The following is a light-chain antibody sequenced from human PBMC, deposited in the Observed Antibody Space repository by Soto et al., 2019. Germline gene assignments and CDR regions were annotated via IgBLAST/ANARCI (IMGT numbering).Light chain of an antibody. V-gene: IGKV3-11*01. Sequence: EIVLRQSPATLSSFPGDRVTLSCRASQFINTRLAWYQHRPGQAPRLLIYQTSIRAAGIPARFSASGSGTDFTLTISDVQPEDFALYYCHQRQSWPRTFGQGTKVDI. CDR3: HQRQSWPRT. J-gene: IGKJ1*01. CDR2: QTS. CDR1: QFINTR.